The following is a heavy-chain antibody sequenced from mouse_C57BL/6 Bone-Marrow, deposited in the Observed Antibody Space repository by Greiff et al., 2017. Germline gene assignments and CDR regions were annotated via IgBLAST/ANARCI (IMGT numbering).Heavy chain of an antibody. CDR1: GFNIKDDY. CDR2: IDPENGDT. J-gene: IGHJ3*01. V-gene: IGHV14-4*01. D-gene: IGHD2-3*01. CDR3: TTIYDGYLAWFAY. Sequence: VQLQQSGAELVRPGASVKLSCTASGFNIKDDYMHWVKQRPEQGLEWIGWIDPENGDTEYASKFQGKATITADTSSNTAYLQLSSLTSEDTAVYYCTTIYDGYLAWFAYWGQGTLVTVSA.